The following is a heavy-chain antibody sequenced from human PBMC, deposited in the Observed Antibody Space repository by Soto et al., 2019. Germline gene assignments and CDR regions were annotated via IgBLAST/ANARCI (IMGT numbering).Heavy chain of an antibody. CDR2: IIPILGIA. CDR1: GGTFSSYT. J-gene: IGHJ6*03. Sequence: QVQLVQSGAEVKKPGSSVKVSCKASGGTFSSYTISWVRQAPGQGLEWMGRIIPILGIANYAQKFQGRVTITAEKSTSTAYMELSSLRSEDTAVYYCARAYCSGGSCYSGYYYYYMDVWGKGTTVTVSS. V-gene: IGHV1-69*02. D-gene: IGHD2-15*01. CDR3: ARAYCSGGSCYSGYYYYYMDV.